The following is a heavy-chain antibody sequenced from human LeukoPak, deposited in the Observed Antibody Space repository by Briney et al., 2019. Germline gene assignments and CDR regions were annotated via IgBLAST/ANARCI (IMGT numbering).Heavy chain of an antibody. CDR3: ARQGSGWYRFDY. J-gene: IGHJ4*02. CDR1: GGSISSSSYY. Sequence: SETLSLTCTVSGGSISSSSYYWGWIRQPPGKGLEWIGSIYYSGSTYYNPSLKSRVTISVDTSKNQFSLKLSSVTAADTAVYYCARQGSGWYRFDYWGQGTLVTVSS. CDR2: IYYSGST. D-gene: IGHD6-19*01. V-gene: IGHV4-39*01.